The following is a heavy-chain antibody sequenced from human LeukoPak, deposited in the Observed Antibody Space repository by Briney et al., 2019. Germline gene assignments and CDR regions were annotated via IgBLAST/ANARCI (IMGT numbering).Heavy chain of an antibody. Sequence: QPGGSLRLSCAGPGFTFSSYAMSWVRQAPGKGLGWVSAISDTGATTYDADSVKGRFTISRDNSRSTLYLQMNSLRAEDTALYYCAKDTSIGRYCTNGVCSPFDYWGQGTLVTVSS. V-gene: IGHV3-23*01. CDR2: ISDTGATT. J-gene: IGHJ4*02. CDR1: GFTFSSYA. CDR3: AKDTSIGRYCTNGVCSPFDY. D-gene: IGHD2-8*01.